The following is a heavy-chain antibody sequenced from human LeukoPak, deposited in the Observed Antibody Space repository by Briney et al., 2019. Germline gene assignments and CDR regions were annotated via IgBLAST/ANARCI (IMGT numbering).Heavy chain of an antibody. V-gene: IGHV1-2*02. CDR1: GYTFTGYY. CDR3: ARSSVLLWFGEVDY. J-gene: IGHJ4*02. CDR2: INPNSGGT. D-gene: IGHD3-10*01. Sequence: ASVKVSCKASGYTFTGYYTHWVRQAPGQGLEWMGWINPNSGGTNYAQKFQGRVTMTRDTSISTAYMELSRLRSDDTAVYYCARSSVLLWFGEVDYWGQGTLVTVSS.